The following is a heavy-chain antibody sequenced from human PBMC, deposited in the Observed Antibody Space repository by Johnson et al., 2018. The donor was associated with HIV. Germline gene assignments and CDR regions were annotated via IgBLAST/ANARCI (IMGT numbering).Heavy chain of an antibody. J-gene: IGHJ3*02. V-gene: IGHV3-20*04. CDR2: INWNGGRT. Sequence: VQLMESGGGWVKPGGSLRVSCAASGFTFSDYYMSWIRQAPGKGLEWVSGINWNGGRTGYADSVKGRFTISRDNVKNSLYLQMNSLRAEDTAVFYCARACRDGYTCDAYDIWGQGTMFTVSS. CDR1: GFTFSDYY. CDR3: ARACRDGYTCDAYDI. D-gene: IGHD5-24*01.